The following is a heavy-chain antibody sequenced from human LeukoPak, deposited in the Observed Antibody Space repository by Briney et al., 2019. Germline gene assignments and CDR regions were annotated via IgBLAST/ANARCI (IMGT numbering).Heavy chain of an antibody. CDR2: IYYSGST. CDR3: ARTRGYCSGGSCSVWFDP. V-gene: IGHV4-59*05. D-gene: IGHD2-15*01. CDR1: GGSISSYY. Sequence: PSETLSLTCTVSGGSISSYYWSWIRQPPGKGLEWIGSIYYSGSTYYNPSLKSRVTISVDTSKNQFSLKLSSVTAADTAVYYCARTRGYCSGGSCSVWFDPWGQGTLVAVSS. J-gene: IGHJ5*02.